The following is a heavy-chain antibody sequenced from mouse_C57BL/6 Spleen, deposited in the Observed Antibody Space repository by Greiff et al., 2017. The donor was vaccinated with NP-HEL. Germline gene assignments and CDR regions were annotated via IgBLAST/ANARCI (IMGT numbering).Heavy chain of an antibody. CDR1: GYTFTSYW. CDR3: AIYGSSLAWFAY. Sequence: QVQLQQPGAELVKPGASVKMSCKASGYTFTSYWITWVKQRPGQGLEWIGDIYPGSGSTNYNEKFKSKATLTVDTSSSTAYMQLSSLTSEDSAVYYCAIYGSSLAWFAYWGQGTLVTVSA. J-gene: IGHJ3*01. V-gene: IGHV1-55*01. D-gene: IGHD1-1*01. CDR2: IYPGSGST.